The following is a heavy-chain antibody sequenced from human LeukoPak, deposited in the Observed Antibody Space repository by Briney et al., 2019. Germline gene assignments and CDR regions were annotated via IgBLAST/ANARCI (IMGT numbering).Heavy chain of an antibody. J-gene: IGHJ5*02. V-gene: IGHV4-61*01. CDR1: GGSVSSGSYY. D-gene: IGHD3-10*01. CDR3: ARGFGDWGLSWFDP. Sequence: PSETLSLTCTVSGGSVSSGSYYWSWIRQPPRKGLEWIGYIYYSGSGKYNPSLKSRVTISVDTSKNQFSLKLTSVTAADTAVYYCARGFGDWGLSWFDPWGQGTLVTVSS. CDR2: IYYSGSG.